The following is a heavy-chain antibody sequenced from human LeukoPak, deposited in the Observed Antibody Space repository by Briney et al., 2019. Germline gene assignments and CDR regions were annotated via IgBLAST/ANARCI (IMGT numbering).Heavy chain of an antibody. CDR3: ARAISGSGYDAEYYYYYYMDV. CDR2: INHSGST. CDR1: GGSFSGYY. V-gene: IGHV4-34*01. D-gene: IGHD5-12*01. J-gene: IGHJ6*03. Sequence: SETLSLTCAVYGGSFSGYYWSWIRQPPGKGLEWIGEINHSGSTNYNPSLKSRVTISVDTSKNQFSLKLSSVTAADTAVYYCARAISGSGYDAEYYYYYYMDVWGKGTTVTVSS.